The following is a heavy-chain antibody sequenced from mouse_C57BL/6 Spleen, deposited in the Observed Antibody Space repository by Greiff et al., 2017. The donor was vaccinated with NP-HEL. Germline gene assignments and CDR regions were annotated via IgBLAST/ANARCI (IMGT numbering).Heavy chain of an antibody. Sequence: QVQLQQSGAELVKPGASVKLSCKASGYTFTSYWMQWVKQRPGQGLEWIGEIDPSDSYTNYNQKFKGKATLTVDTSSSTAYMQLSSLTSEDSAVYYCARTEYGSRNYFDYWGQGTTLTVSS. CDR1: GYTFTSYW. CDR3: ARTEYGSRNYFDY. J-gene: IGHJ2*01. D-gene: IGHD1-1*01. CDR2: IDPSDSYT. V-gene: IGHV1-50*01.